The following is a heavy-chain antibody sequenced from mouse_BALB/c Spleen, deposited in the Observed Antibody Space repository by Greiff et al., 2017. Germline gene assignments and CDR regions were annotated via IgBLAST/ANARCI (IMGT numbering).Heavy chain of an antibody. CDR2: INPSNGRT. D-gene: IGHD2-4*01. Sequence: QVQLQQSGAELVKPGASVKLSCKASGYTFTSYWMHWVKQRPGQGLEWIGEINPSNGRTNYNEKFKSKATLTVDKSSSTAYMQLSSLTSEDSAVYYCARSGLRDAMDYWGQGTSVTVSS. CDR3: ARSGLRDAMDY. J-gene: IGHJ4*01. V-gene: IGHV1S81*02. CDR1: GYTFTSYW.